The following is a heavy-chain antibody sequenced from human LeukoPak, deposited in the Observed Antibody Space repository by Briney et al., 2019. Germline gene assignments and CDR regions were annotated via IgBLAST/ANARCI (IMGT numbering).Heavy chain of an antibody. CDR1: GFTFSGSA. D-gene: IGHD1-26*01. CDR2: IRSKANSYAT. CDR3: TRVVVGGSYQFEYYFDY. V-gene: IGHV3-73*01. Sequence: PGGSLRLSCAASGFTFSGSAMHWVRQASGKGLEWVGRIRSKANSYATAYAASVKGRFTISRDDSKNTAYLQMNSLKTEDTAVYYCTRVVVGGSYQFEYYFDYWGQGTLVTVSS. J-gene: IGHJ4*02.